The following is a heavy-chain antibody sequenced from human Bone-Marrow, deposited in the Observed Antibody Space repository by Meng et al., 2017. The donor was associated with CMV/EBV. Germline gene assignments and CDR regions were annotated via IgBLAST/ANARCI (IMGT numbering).Heavy chain of an antibody. CDR1: GFTFSSYG. J-gene: IGHJ4*02. CDR3: AKDRLAWGGSYYSLDY. CDR2: ISYDGSNK. Sequence: GFTFSSYGMHWVRQAPGKGLEWVAVISYDGSNKYYADSVKGRFTISRDNSKNTLYLQMNSLRAEDTAVYYCAKDRLAWGGSYYSLDYWGQGTLVTVSS. V-gene: IGHV3-30*18. D-gene: IGHD1-26*01.